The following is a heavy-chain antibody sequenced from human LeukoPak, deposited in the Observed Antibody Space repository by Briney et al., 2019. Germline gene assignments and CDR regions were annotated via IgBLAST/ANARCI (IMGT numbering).Heavy chain of an antibody. D-gene: IGHD6-19*01. V-gene: IGHV3-30*02. CDR3: SKVGGIVLAVSYYMDV. Sequence: GGSLRLSCAASGFTFRNYDMYWGRQAQGKGLERVAFRRFDGSNTHYGDSVKGRFTISRDNSKNTLYLQMNSLRVEDSALYYCSKVGGIVLAVSYYMDVWGKGTTVTVS. J-gene: IGHJ6*03. CDR1: GFTFRNYD. CDR2: RRFDGSNT.